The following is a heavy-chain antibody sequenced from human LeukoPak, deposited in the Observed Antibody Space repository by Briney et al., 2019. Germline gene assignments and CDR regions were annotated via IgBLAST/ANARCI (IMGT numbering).Heavy chain of an antibody. CDR2: MYSGGTT. Sequence: GSLRLSCAASGFSVSSNYMSWVRQAPGKGLEWVSVMYSGGTTLYADSVKGRFTISRDNSKNTLYLQMNSLRAEDTAVYYCARVGLVDYFDFWGQGTLVTVSS. V-gene: IGHV3-53*01. CDR3: ARVGLVDYFDF. CDR1: GFSVSSNY. D-gene: IGHD3-9*01. J-gene: IGHJ4*02.